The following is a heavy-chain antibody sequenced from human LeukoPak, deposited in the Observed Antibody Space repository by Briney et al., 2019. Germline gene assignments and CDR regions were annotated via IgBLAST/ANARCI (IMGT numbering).Heavy chain of an antibody. Sequence: GGSLRLSCAASGITFSSFGIHWVRQAPGKGLEWVAVISSDGNTEYYADSVQGRFTISRDNSKNALYLQMNSLRPEDTAVYYCAKEGAAGGKMQFCLDYWGQGTLVTVSS. V-gene: IGHV3-30*18. J-gene: IGHJ4*02. CDR1: GITFSSFG. CDR3: AKEGAAGGKMQFCLDY. D-gene: IGHD4-23*01. CDR2: ISSDGNTE.